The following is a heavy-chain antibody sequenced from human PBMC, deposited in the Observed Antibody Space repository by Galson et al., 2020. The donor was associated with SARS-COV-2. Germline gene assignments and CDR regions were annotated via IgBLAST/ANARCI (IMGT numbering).Heavy chain of an antibody. D-gene: IGHD5-12*01. V-gene: IGHV4-39*01. CDR2: IYYSGST. J-gene: IGHJ4*02. CDR3: ARRVEMATITGFDY. CDR1: GGSISSSSYY. Sequence: SETLSLTCTVSGGSISSSSYYWGWIRQPPGKGVEWIGSIYYSGSTYYNPSLKSRVTISVDTSKNQFSLKLSSVTAADTAVYYCARRVEMATITGFDYWGQGTLVTVSS.